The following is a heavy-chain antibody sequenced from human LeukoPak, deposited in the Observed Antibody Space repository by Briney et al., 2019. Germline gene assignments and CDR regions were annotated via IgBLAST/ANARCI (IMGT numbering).Heavy chain of an antibody. J-gene: IGHJ4*01. CDR3: ARDGFTGPRTAYLDH. Sequence: GGSLRLSCAASGFTFSRYAMHWVRQAPGKGLVWVSRLGADGSGTNYAASVKGRFTISRDNAKNTVYLQMSSLRAEDTAVYYCARDGFTGPRTAYLDHWGQGTLVTVSS. CDR1: GFTFSRYA. D-gene: IGHD2-8*02. V-gene: IGHV3-74*01. CDR2: LGADGSGT.